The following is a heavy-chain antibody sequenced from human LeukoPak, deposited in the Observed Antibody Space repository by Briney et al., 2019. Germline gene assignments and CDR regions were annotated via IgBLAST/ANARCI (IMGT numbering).Heavy chain of an antibody. CDR1: GFTFDDYA. CDR2: ISWNSGSM. CDR3: AKAAGYCGGDCYSVLADY. J-gene: IGHJ4*02. Sequence: GGSLRLSCAASGFTFDDYAMHWVRQAPGKGLEWVSGISWNSGSMGYADSVKGRFTISRDNAKNSLYLQMNSLRAEDTALYYCAKAAGYCGGDCYSVLADYWGQGTLVTVSS. V-gene: IGHV3-9*01. D-gene: IGHD2-21*02.